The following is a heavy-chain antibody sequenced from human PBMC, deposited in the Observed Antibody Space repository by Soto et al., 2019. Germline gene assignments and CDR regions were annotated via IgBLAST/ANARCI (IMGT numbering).Heavy chain of an antibody. CDR2: INHSGST. V-gene: IGHV4-34*01. CDR3: ARKGTRFLDH. J-gene: IGHJ4*02. Sequence: SETLSLTCAVYGGSFSGYYWSWIRQPPGKGLEWIGEINHSGSTNYNPSLKSRVTISVDTSKNQFSLKLSSVTAADTAVYYCARKGTRFLDHWGQGTLVTVSS. CDR1: GGSFSGYY. D-gene: IGHD3-3*01.